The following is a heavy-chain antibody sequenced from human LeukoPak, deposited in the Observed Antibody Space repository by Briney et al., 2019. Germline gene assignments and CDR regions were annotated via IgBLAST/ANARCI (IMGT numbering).Heavy chain of an antibody. CDR2: INPNSGVT. D-gene: IGHD2-2*01. CDR3: ARAIENIVVVPAVPGGY. J-gene: IGHJ4*02. CDR1: GYTVTASY. Sequence: GAPVKVSCKASGYTVTASYMHSGREAPGHRLEWMGWINPNSGVTDYAQKLQGRVTMTRDTSISTAYMELSRLRSDDTAVYYWARAIENIVVVPAVPGGYWGQGTLVTVSS. V-gene: IGHV1-2*02.